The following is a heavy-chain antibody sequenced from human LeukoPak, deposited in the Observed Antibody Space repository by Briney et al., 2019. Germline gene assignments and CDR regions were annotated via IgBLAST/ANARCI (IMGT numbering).Heavy chain of an antibody. V-gene: IGHV4-34*01. CDR2: INRSGST. CDR3: AGRPVEGWYGVIGWWFDP. CDR1: GGSFSGYY. J-gene: IGHJ5*02. D-gene: IGHD6-19*01. Sequence: SETLSLTCAVYGGSFSGYYWSWIRQPPGKGLEWIGEINRSGSTNYNPSLKSRVTISVDTSKNQFSLKLSSVTAADTAVYYCAGRPVEGWYGVIGWWFDPWGQGTLVTVSS.